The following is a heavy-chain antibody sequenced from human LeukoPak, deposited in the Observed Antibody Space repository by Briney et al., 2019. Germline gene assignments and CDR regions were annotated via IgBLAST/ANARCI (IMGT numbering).Heavy chain of an antibody. Sequence: SQTLSLTCAISGDSVSSNSAAWNWIRQSPSRGLEWLGRTYYRSKWSNDYAVSVKSRITINPDTSKNQFSLHLSSVTPEDTAVYYCVRETDYGGNSAEFDFWGQGTLVTVSS. CDR3: VRETDYGGNSAEFDF. V-gene: IGHV6-1*01. D-gene: IGHD4-23*01. J-gene: IGHJ4*02. CDR1: GDSVSSNSAA. CDR2: TYYRSKWSN.